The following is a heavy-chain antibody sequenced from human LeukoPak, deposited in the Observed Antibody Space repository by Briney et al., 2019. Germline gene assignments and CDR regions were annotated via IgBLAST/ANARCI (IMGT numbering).Heavy chain of an antibody. J-gene: IGHJ4*02. CDR1: GGSISSYY. Sequence: KTSETLSLTCTVSGGSISSYYWSWIRQPPGKGLEWIGYIYYSGSTNYNPSLKSRVTISVDTSKNQFSLKLSSVTAADTAVYYCARHGGWLEAAAGRGGIDYWGQGTLVTVSS. CDR3: ARHGGWLEAAAGRGGIDY. CDR2: IYYSGST. V-gene: IGHV4-59*08. D-gene: IGHD6-13*01.